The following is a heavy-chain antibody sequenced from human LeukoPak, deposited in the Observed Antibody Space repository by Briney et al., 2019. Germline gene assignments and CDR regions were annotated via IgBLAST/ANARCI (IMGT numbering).Heavy chain of an antibody. J-gene: IGHJ4*02. V-gene: IGHV4-39*01. CDR3: ARVVRSSWTLFDY. Sequence: SETLSLTCTVSGDSISSSSYYWGWIRQPPGKGLEWIGNSYYSGTTYNNPSLKSRVTIDVDTSKNQFSLKLSSVTAADMAVYYCARVVRSSWTLFDYWGQGTLVTVSS. CDR2: SYYSGTT. CDR1: GDSISSSSYY. D-gene: IGHD6-13*01.